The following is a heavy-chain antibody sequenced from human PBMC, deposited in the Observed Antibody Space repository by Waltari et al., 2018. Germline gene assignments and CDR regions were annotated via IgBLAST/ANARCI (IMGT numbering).Heavy chain of an antibody. V-gene: IGHV3-30*02. Sequence: QVQLVESGGGVVQPGGSLILSCAASGFTFSSYGMHWVRQAPGKGLEWVAFIRYDGSNKYYADSVKGRFTISRDNSKNTLYLQMNSLRAEDTAVYYCAKDHPNCSGGSCYSGPDYWGQGTLVTVSS. CDR3: AKDHPNCSGGSCYSGPDY. CDR1: GFTFSSYG. CDR2: IRYDGSNK. J-gene: IGHJ4*02. D-gene: IGHD2-15*01.